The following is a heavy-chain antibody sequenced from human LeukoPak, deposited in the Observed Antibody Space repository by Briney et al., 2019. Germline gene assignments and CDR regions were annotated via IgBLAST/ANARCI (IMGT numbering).Heavy chain of an antibody. D-gene: IGHD3-10*01. J-gene: IGHJ3*01. CDR2: IYYSGST. CDR1: GGSISSGDYY. CDR3: ARSPVYYGSGGDAFDV. V-gene: IGHV4-30-4*01. Sequence: PSQTLSLTRTVSGGSISSGDYYWSWIRQPPGKGLEWIGYIYYSGSTYYNPSLKSRLTISVDMSKNQFSLKLSSVTAADTAVYYCARSPVYYGSGGDAFDVWGQGTMVTVSS.